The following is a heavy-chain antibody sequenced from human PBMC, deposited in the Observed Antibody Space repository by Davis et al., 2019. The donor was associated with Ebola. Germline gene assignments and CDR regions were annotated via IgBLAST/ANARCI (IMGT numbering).Heavy chain of an antibody. CDR2: IIPIFGTA. Sequence: SVKVSCKASGGTFSSYAISWVRQAPGQGLEWMGGIIPIFGTANYAQKFQGRVTITADESTSTAYMELSSLRSEDTAVYYCALEGFYYGSGSYYSRYYGMDVWGQGTTVTVSS. CDR1: GGTFSSYA. D-gene: IGHD3-10*01. J-gene: IGHJ6*02. CDR3: ALEGFYYGSGSYYSRYYGMDV. V-gene: IGHV1-69*13.